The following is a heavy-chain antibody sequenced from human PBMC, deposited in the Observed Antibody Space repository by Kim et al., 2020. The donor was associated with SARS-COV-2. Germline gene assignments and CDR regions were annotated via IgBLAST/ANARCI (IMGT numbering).Heavy chain of an antibody. D-gene: IGHD2-21*01. CDR2: IYYSGST. CDR3: ARTIVVSPYPHTADDAFDV. CDR1: GGSISSSSNY. Sequence: SETLSLTCTVSGGSISSSSNYWGWIRQPPGNGLEWIGSIYYSGSTSYNLSLKRRVTLSVDTSKNQFSLELNSVTAADTAVYYCARTIVVSPYPHTADDAFDVWGQGTIVPVSS. V-gene: IGHV4-39*01. J-gene: IGHJ3*01.